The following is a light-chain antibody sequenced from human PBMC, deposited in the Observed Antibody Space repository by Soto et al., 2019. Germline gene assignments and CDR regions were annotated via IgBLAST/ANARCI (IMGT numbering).Light chain of an antibody. Sequence: AIQLTQSPSSLSASVGDRVTITCRASQGIGSALAWYQQKPGKAPKLLIYDASSLESGVPSRFSGSGSGTDFTLTIRSLQPEDFATYYCQQFNVFGGGTKVDIK. CDR1: QGIGSA. V-gene: IGKV1-13*02. CDR2: DAS. CDR3: QQFNV. J-gene: IGKJ4*01.